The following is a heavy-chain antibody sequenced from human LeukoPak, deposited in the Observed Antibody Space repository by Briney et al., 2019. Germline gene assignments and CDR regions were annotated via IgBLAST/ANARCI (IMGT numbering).Heavy chain of an antibody. V-gene: IGHV3-9*01. CDR1: GFTFDGYA. D-gene: IGHD6-13*01. J-gene: IGHJ6*03. Sequence: GGSLRLSCAASGFTFDGYAMHWVRQAPGKGLEWVSGISWNSGSIGYADSVKGRFTISRDNAKNSLYLQMNSLRAEDTALYYCAKAAAAGYMDVWGKGTTVTISS. CDR3: AKAAAAGYMDV. CDR2: ISWNSGSI.